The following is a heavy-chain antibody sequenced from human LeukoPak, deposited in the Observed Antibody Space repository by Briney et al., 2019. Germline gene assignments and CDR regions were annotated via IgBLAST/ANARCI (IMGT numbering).Heavy chain of an antibody. J-gene: IGHJ4*02. CDR2: IIPIFGTA. Sequence: GASVKVSCTASGGTFSSYAISWVRQAPGQGLEWMGGIIPIFGTANYAQKFQGRVTITADESTSTAYMELSSLRSEDTAVYYCATDSSGWYSFDYWGQGTLVTVSS. CDR1: GGTFSSYA. V-gene: IGHV1-69*13. D-gene: IGHD6-19*01. CDR3: ATDSSGWYSFDY.